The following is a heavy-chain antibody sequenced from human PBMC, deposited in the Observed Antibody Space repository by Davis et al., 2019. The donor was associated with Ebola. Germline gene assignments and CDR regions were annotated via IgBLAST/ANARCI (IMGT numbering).Heavy chain of an antibody. CDR3: ARGRLGLPDY. CDR2: INPNSGGT. Sequence: VPRMPSRYIFTGHHMHWVRHPPRQGLEWLGWINPNSGGTNSAQKFQGWVTMTRDTSISTAYMELSRLRSDDTAVYYCARGRLGLPDYWGQGTLVTVSS. J-gene: IGHJ4*02. V-gene: IGHV1-2*04. CDR1: RYIFTGHH. D-gene: IGHD3-22*01.